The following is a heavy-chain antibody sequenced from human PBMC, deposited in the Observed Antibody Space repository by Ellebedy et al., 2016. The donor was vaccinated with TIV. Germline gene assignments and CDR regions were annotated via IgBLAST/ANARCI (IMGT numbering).Heavy chain of an antibody. D-gene: IGHD3-9*01. CDR3: ARAIHFDWLLPPAFDY. CDR1: GDSITSSTYL. J-gene: IGHJ4*02. V-gene: IGHV4-39*07. Sequence: MPSETLSLTCTVSGDSITSSTYLWGWIRQPPGKGLEWIATIHYRGSTYYNPSLKSRVTISVDTSKNQFSLRLNSVTAADTAIYYCARAIHFDWLLPPAFDYWGRGALVTVSS. CDR2: IHYRGST.